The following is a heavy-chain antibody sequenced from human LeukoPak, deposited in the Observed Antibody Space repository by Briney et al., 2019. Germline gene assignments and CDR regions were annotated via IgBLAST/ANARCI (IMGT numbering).Heavy chain of an antibody. CDR1: GGSFSGYY. CDR2: INHSGST. D-gene: IGHD3-16*02. Sequence: SGTLSLTCAVYGGSFSGYYWSWIRQPPGKGLEWIGEINHSGSTNYNPSLKSRVTISVDTSKNQFSLKLSSVTAADTAVYYCASYYVWGSYRYPPPAFDIWGQGTMVTVSS. V-gene: IGHV4-34*01. J-gene: IGHJ3*02. CDR3: ASYYVWGSYRYPPPAFDI.